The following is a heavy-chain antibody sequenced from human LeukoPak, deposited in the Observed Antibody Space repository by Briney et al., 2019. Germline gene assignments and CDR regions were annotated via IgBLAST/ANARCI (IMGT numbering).Heavy chain of an antibody. CDR3: ARVGDSSGYSIDY. CDR2: IYYSGST. D-gene: IGHD3-22*01. Sequence: SETLSLTCTVSGGSISSGGYYWSWIRQHPGKGLEWIGYIYYSGSTYYNPSLKSRVTISVDTSKNQFSLKLSSVTAAGTAVYYCARVGDSSGYSIDYWGQGTLVTVSS. V-gene: IGHV4-31*03. CDR1: GGSISSGGYY. J-gene: IGHJ4*02.